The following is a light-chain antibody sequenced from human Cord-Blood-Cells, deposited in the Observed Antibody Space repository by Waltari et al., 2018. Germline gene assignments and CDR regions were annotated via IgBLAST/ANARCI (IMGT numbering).Light chain of an antibody. CDR3: SSYTSSSTWV. CDR1: SSDVGGYNY. J-gene: IGLJ3*02. V-gene: IGLV2-14*01. CDR2: DVS. Sequence: QSALTQPPPVSGSSARSTTISCTGTSSDVGGYNYVSWYQQHPGKAPKLMIYDVSNRPSGVSNRFSGSKSGNTASLTISGLQAEDEADYYCSSYTSSSTWVFGGGTKLTVL.